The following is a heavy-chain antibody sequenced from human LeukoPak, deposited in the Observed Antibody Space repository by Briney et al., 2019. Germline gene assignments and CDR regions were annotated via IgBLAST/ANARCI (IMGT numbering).Heavy chain of an antibody. V-gene: IGHV6-1*01. D-gene: IGHD6-19*01. CDR1: GDSVSSNSAT. CDR3: ARAATSSGWSRFDY. Sequence: SQTLSLTCAISGDSVSSNSATWNWIRQSPSRGLEWLGRAYYRSKWYNDYAVSVKGRITINPDTSTNHFSLQLNSGTPEDTAVYYCARAATSSGWSRFDYWGQGTLVTVSS. J-gene: IGHJ4*02. CDR2: AYYRSKWYN.